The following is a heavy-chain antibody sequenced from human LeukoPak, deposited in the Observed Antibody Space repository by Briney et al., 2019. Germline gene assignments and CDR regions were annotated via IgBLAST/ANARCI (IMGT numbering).Heavy chain of an antibody. D-gene: IGHD4-17*01. Sequence: AGGSLRLSCAASGFTVNSNYMSWVRQAPGKGLEWVSSISGSGGTTYYADSVKGRFTISRDNSKNTVFLHMNTLRAEDTAVYYCARDPSNYGERDDWFDPWGQGTLVTVSS. CDR2: ISGSGGTT. J-gene: IGHJ5*02. CDR1: GFTVNSNY. CDR3: ARDPSNYGERDDWFDP. V-gene: IGHV3-23*01.